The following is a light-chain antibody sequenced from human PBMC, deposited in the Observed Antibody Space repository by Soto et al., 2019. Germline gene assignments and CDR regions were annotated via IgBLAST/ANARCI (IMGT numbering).Light chain of an antibody. J-gene: IGKJ1*01. Sequence: DIQMTQSPSSLSASVGDRVTITCRASQSISSYLNWYQQKPGKAPKLLIYAASSLQSGVPSRFSGSGSWAEFTLPIRSFQPEDFATYYCQQSYSTSWTFGQGTKVEIK. V-gene: IGKV1-39*01. CDR1: QSISSY. CDR3: QQSYSTSWT. CDR2: AAS.